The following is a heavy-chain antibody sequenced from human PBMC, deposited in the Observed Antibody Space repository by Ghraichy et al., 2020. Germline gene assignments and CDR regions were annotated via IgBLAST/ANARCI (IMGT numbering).Heavy chain of an antibody. J-gene: IGHJ6*02. CDR1: GLSFRSYA. CDR2: ISSTGETT. V-gene: IGHV3-23*01. D-gene: IGHD1-1*01. CDR3: AKDHVASTGYYYGMDV. Sequence: ETLSLTCAASGLSFRSYAMSWVRQAPGKGLEWVSSISSTGETTYYVDSVKGRFTFSRDNSQNTLFLQMNSLRAEDTAVYHCAKDHVASTGYYYGMDVWGHATTFTVSS.